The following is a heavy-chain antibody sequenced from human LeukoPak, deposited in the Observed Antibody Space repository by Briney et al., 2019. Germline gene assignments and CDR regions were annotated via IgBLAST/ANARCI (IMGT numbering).Heavy chain of an antibody. V-gene: IGHV4-38-2*02. J-gene: IGHJ6*03. CDR2: IYHSGST. D-gene: IGHD5/OR15-5a*01. CDR3: ARDVSYYYYYMDV. Sequence: PSETLSLTCTVSGFPVSSSYYWVWIRQPPGKGLEWIGSIYHSGSTYYNPSLKSRVTIPLDTSKNQFSLKLSSVTAADTAVYYCARDVSYYYYYMDVWGKGTTVTVSS. CDR1: GFPVSSSYY.